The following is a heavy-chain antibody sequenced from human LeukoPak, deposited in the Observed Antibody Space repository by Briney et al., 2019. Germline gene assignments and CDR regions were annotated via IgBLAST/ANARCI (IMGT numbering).Heavy chain of an antibody. CDR3: ARAYEPSYSSSWYILGYYDSSGYPYDY. CDR2: ISAYNGNT. CDR1: GYTFTSYG. D-gene: IGHD3-22*01. J-gene: IGHJ4*02. Sequence: ASVKVSCKASGYTFTSYGISWVRQAPGQGLEWMGWISAYNGNTNYAQKLQGRVTMTTDTSTSTAYMELRSLRSDDTAVYYCARAYEPSYSSSWYILGYYDSSGYPYDYWGQGTLVTVSS. V-gene: IGHV1-18*01.